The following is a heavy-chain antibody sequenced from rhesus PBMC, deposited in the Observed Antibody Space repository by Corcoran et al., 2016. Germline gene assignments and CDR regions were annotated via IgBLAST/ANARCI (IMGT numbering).Heavy chain of an antibody. D-gene: IGHD6-13*01. CDR3: ASGVQQVQT. V-gene: IGHV4-160*01. CDR1: GGSISSNY. J-gene: IGHJ4*01. Sequence: QAQLQESGTEPVKHSETLSLTCAVSGGSISSNYWSWIRQPPGKGLGLVGYIYGSGGGSYYNPSLRGRVTISTDTSNNRFSLSLSSVTAADTAVYYGASGVQQVQTWGQGVLVTVSS. CDR2: IYGSGGGS.